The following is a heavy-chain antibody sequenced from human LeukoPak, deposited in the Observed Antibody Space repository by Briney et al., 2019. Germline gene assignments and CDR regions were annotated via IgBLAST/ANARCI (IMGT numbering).Heavy chain of an antibody. Sequence: ASVKVSCKASGGTFSSYAISWVRQAPGQGREWMGGIIPIFGTANYAQKFQGRVTITADESTSTAYMELSSLRSEDTAVYYCARANNQYYYGSGSYYLYYFDYWGQGTLVTVSS. D-gene: IGHD3-10*01. CDR2: IIPIFGTA. J-gene: IGHJ4*02. CDR1: GGTFSSYA. CDR3: ARANNQYYYGSGSYYLYYFDY. V-gene: IGHV1-69*13.